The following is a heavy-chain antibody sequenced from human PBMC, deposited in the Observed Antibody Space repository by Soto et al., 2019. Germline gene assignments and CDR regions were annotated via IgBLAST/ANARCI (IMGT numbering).Heavy chain of an antibody. Sequence: EVQLVESGGGLVQRGGSLRLSCAASGFTFSSYSMNWVRQAPGKGLEWVSYISGSTNTIYYADSVKGRFTISRANAKQSLYRQMNSLRDEDTAVYYCARERLAFSYGLDVWGQGTTVTVSS. CDR1: GFTFSSYS. J-gene: IGHJ6*02. CDR3: ARERLAFSYGLDV. V-gene: IGHV3-48*02. D-gene: IGHD3-3*02. CDR2: ISGSTNTI.